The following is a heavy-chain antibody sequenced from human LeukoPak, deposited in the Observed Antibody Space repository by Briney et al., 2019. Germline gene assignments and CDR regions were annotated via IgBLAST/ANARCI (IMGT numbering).Heavy chain of an antibody. D-gene: IGHD3-10*01. V-gene: IGHV4-34*01. CDR1: GGSFSGYY. CDR2: ISYSGSI. CDR3: VRSYGSDPYDY. J-gene: IGHJ4*02. Sequence: SETLSLTCAVYGGSFSGYYWSWIRQPPGRGLEWIASISYSGSIYYNPSLKSRVTISGATSRNQFSLKLSSVTAADTAVYYCVRSYGSDPYDYWGQGTLVTVSS.